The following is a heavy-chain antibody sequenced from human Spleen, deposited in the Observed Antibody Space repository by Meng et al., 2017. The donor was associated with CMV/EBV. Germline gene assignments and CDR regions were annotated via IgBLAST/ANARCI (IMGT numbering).Heavy chain of an antibody. Sequence: TFTSYGMSWVRPAPGQGLEWMGWISAYDGNTNYAQKVQGRVTMTTDTSTNTAYMELRSLRSDDTAVYYCARGAYCSSTSCYQRWFDPWGQGTLVTVSS. CDR1: TFTSYG. V-gene: IGHV1-18*01. CDR2: ISAYDGNT. J-gene: IGHJ5*02. CDR3: ARGAYCSSTSCYQRWFDP. D-gene: IGHD2-2*01.